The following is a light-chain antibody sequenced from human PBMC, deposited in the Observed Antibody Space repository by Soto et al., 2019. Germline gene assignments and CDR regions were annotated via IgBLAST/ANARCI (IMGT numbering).Light chain of an antibody. CDR1: SSNIGNNY. Sequence: QSVLTQPPSVSAAPGQKVTISCSGSSSNIGNNYVSWYQQFPGTAPKLLIYDNDKRPSGIPDRFSGSNSGTSATLGITGLQTGDEADYYCGTWDSSLSGVVFGGGTKLTVL. CDR3: GTWDSSLSGVV. V-gene: IGLV1-51*01. J-gene: IGLJ2*01. CDR2: DND.